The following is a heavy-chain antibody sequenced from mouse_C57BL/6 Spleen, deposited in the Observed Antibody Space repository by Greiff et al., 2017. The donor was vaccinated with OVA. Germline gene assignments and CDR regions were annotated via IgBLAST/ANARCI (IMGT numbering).Heavy chain of an antibody. D-gene: IGHD1-1*01. CDR1: GYTFTDYE. CDR3: TRNGRGY. J-gene: IGHJ2*01. Sequence: VKLKESGAELVRPGASVTLSCKASGYTFTDYEMHWVKQTPVHGLEWIGAIDPETGGTAYNQKFKGKAILTADKSSSTAYMELRSLTSEDSAVYYCTRNGRGYWGQGTTLTVSS. CDR2: IDPETGGT. V-gene: IGHV1-15*01.